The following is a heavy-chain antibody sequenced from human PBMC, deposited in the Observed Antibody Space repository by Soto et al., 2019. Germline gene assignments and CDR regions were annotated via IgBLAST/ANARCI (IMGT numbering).Heavy chain of an antibody. D-gene: IGHD3-22*01. CDR3: TTQYYYDSSGSFLN. Sequence: EVQLVESGGALVKPGASLRLSCVVSGLTFTNAWMTWVRQAPGKGLEWVGRIKSKADGGATDYAAPVKGRFTISGDESKNTMYLEMNSLKTEDTAIYYCTTQYYYDSSGSFLNWGQGTLVTVSS. J-gene: IGHJ4*02. CDR1: GLTFTNAW. V-gene: IGHV3-15*02. CDR2: IKSKADGGAT.